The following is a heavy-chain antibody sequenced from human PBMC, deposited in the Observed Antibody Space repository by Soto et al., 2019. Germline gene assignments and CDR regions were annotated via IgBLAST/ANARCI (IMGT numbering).Heavy chain of an antibody. Sequence: SETLSLTCTVSGGSINTGGCYWSWIRQHPGRGLEWIGYIYYSGTTNYNPSLESRLTVSLDTSKNQFSLKLFSVTAADTAVYYCARETVRGKDSEAFDIWGQGTMVTVS. J-gene: IGHJ3*02. CDR2: IYYSGTT. CDR1: GGSINTGGCY. CDR3: ARETVRGKDSEAFDI. D-gene: IGHD2-21*01. V-gene: IGHV4-31*03.